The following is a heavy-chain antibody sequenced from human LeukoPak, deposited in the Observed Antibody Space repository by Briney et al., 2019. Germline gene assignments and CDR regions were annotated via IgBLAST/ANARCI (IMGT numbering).Heavy chain of an antibody. Sequence: PGGSLRLSCAASGFTFSGNAMSWVRQAPGMGLEWVSAIKSDGKTHYADSVKGRFTISRDNSKNTLSLQMNSLRAEDTALYYCAKCRVETYSSGWCNWLDPWGQGAQVTVSS. J-gene: IGHJ5*02. CDR1: GFTFSGNA. D-gene: IGHD6-19*01. V-gene: IGHV3-23*01. CDR2: IKSDGKT. CDR3: AKCRVETYSSGWCNWLDP.